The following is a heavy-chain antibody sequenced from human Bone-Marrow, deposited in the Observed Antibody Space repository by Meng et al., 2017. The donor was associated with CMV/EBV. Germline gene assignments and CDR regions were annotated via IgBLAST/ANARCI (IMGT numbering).Heavy chain of an antibody. CDR1: GYTFTGYY. V-gene: IGHV1-2*02. D-gene: IGHD4-23*01. J-gene: IGHJ4*02. CDR2: INPNSGGT. Sequence: ASVKVSCKASGYTFTGYYMHWVRQAPGQGLEWMGWINPNSGGTNYAQNFQGRVTMTRDTPISTAYTGLSRLRSDATAVYYWARHGTGNDYWGQGTLVTVSS. CDR3: ARHGTGNDY.